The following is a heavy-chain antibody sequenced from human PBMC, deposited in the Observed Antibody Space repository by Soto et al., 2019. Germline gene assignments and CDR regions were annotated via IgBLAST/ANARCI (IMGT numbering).Heavy chain of an antibody. J-gene: IGHJ3*02. CDR3: ATHPDSGSYNQQDAFDI. CDR2: FDPEDGET. V-gene: IGHV1-24*01. D-gene: IGHD1-26*01. CDR1: GYTLTELS. Sequence: ASVKVSCKVSGYTLTELSMHWVRQAPGKGLEWMGGFDPEDGETIYAQKFQGRVTMTEDTSTDTAYMELSSLRSEDTAVYYCATHPDSGSYNQQDAFDIWGQGTMVTVSS.